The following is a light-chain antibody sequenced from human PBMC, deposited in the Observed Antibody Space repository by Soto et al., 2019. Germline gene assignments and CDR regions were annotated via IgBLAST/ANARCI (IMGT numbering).Light chain of an antibody. CDR1: RTVIRNN. CDR3: QQRNMWPIT. J-gene: IGKJ5*01. V-gene: IGKV3-11*01. Sequence: EIVLTQSPDTLSLSPGDRATPSCRASRTVIRNNLAWYQQKPGQPPRLLIYDGYYRATDTPPRFSGSGSGTDFTLTISSLEPEDSAVYYCQQRNMWPITFGQGTRLEIK. CDR2: DGY.